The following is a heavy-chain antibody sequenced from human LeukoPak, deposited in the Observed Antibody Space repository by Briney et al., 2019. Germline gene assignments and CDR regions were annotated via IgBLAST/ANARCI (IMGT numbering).Heavy chain of an antibody. J-gene: IGHJ6*02. Sequence: GGSLRLSCAASGFTFSSYAMSWVRQAPGKGLEWVSAISGSGGSTYYADSVKGRFTISRDNSKSTLYLQMNSLRAEDTAVYYCAKDLTTGFYYYYGMDVWGQGTTVTVSS. V-gene: IGHV3-23*01. CDR2: ISGSGGST. CDR1: GFTFSSYA. D-gene: IGHD4-11*01. CDR3: AKDLTTGFYYYYGMDV.